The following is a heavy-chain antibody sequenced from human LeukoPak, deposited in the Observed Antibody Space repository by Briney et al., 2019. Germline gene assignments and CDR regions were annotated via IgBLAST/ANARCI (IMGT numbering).Heavy chain of an antibody. CDR3: AREGAGFSVSSTRPTTYYFGMDV. CDR2: MNRNSGNT. Sequence: GASVKVFCKASGYTFTSYDINRVRQATGQGLEWMGWMNRNSGNTGYAQKFQGRVTMTRNTSISTAYMELSSLRSEDTAVYYCAREGAGFSVSSTRPTTYYFGMDVWGQGTTVTVSS. J-gene: IGHJ6*02. V-gene: IGHV1-8*01. CDR1: GYTFTSYD. D-gene: IGHD1-1*01.